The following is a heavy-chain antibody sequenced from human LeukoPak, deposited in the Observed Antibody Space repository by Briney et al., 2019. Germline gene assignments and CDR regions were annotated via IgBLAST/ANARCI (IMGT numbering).Heavy chain of an antibody. Sequence: PSETLSHTCTVSVGSTSVSYWSWIRQPPGKGLEWIGYIYYSGTTNYNPSLKSRVTISVDTSKNQFSLKLSSVTAADTAMYYCARRVDEGVWLDPWGQGTLVTVSS. D-gene: IGHD2-15*01. CDR2: IYYSGTT. CDR3: ARRVDEGVWLDP. V-gene: IGHV4-59*08. J-gene: IGHJ5*02. CDR1: VGSTSVSY.